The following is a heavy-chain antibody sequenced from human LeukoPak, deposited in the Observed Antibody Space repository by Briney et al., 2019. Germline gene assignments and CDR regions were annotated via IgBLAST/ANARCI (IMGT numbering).Heavy chain of an antibody. D-gene: IGHD5-12*01. J-gene: IGHJ4*02. V-gene: IGHV1-69*05. CDR2: IIPIFGTA. Sequence: SSVKISCKASGGTFSSYAISWVRQAPGQGLEWMGGIIPIFGTANYAQKFQGRVTITTDESTSTAYMELSSLRSEDTAVYYCARVSGYSGYDSTPSHWGQGTLVTVSS. CDR1: GGTFSSYA. CDR3: ARVSGYSGYDSTPSH.